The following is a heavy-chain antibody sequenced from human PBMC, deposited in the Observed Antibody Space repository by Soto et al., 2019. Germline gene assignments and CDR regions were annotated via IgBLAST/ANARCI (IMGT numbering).Heavy chain of an antibody. J-gene: IGHJ3*02. V-gene: IGHV3-21*01. D-gene: IGHD3-22*01. CDR3: ARAYYDSSGYSAFDI. CDR2: ISSSSSYI. Sequence: SGFAFSSYGMNGVREARGRGLEWVSYISSSSSYIYYADSVKGRFTISRDNSKNTLYLQMNSLRAEDTAVYYCARAYYDSSGYSAFDIWGQGTMVTVS. CDR1: GFAFSSYG.